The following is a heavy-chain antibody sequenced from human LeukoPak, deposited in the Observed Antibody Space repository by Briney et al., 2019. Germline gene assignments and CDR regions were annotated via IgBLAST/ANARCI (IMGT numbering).Heavy chain of an antibody. CDR1: GYTFTSYD. D-gene: IGHD3-22*01. V-gene: IGHV1-8*01. Sequence: VASVKVSCKASGYTFTSYDINWVRQATGQGLEWMGWMNPNSGNTGYAQKFQGRVTMTRNTSISTAYMELSSLRSEDTAVYYCARVSDSSGFDAFDIWGQGTMVTVSS. J-gene: IGHJ3*02. CDR2: MNPNSGNT. CDR3: ARVSDSSGFDAFDI.